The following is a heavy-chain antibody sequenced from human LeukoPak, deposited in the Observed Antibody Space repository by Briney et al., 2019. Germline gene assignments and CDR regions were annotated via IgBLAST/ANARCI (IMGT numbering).Heavy chain of an antibody. V-gene: IGHV3-74*01. Sequence: GGSLRLSCAASGFXFSSYCMHWVRQAPGKGLVWVSRIKSDASSTNYADSVKGRFTISRDNAKNTPYLEMNSLRAEDTAVYYCAASGGSYSQFDYWGQGSLVTVSS. J-gene: IGHJ4*02. CDR3: AASGGSYSQFDY. D-gene: IGHD2-15*01. CDR1: GFXFSSYC. CDR2: IKSDASST.